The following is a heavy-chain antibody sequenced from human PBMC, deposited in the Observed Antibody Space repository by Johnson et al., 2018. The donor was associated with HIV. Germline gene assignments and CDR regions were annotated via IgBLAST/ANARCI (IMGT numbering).Heavy chain of an antibody. CDR2: ISYDGSDK. CDR3: ARDGLAANAFDT. J-gene: IGHJ3*02. D-gene: IGHD3/OR15-3a*01. V-gene: IGHV3-30*14. CDR1: GFTFSSYA. Sequence: QVQLVESGGGVVQPGRSLRLSCAASGFTFSSYAMHWVRQAPGKGLEWVAVISYDGSDKYYADSVKGRFTISRDNSKNTLYLQMNSLRAEDTAVYYCARDGLAANAFDTWGQGTMVTVSP.